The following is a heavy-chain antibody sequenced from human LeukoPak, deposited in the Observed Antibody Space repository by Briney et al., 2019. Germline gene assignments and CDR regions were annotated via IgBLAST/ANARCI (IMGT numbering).Heavy chain of an antibody. Sequence: GGSLRLSCTESRFTFRSYTVNWVRQAPGKGLEWVSSIDRSSSHIYYADSVKGRFAISRDNAKNSLYLQMNSLRAEDTAVYYCAREFFYGSGSYSYWGQGTLVTVSS. V-gene: IGHV3-21*01. CDR1: RFTFRSYT. D-gene: IGHD3-10*01. CDR2: IDRSSSHI. J-gene: IGHJ4*02. CDR3: AREFFYGSGSYSY.